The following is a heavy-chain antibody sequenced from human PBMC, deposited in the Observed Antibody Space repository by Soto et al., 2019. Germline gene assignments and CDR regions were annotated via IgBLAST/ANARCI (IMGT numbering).Heavy chain of an antibody. V-gene: IGHV3-23*01. J-gene: IGHJ5*02. CDR3: AKDRLDRPGSWFDP. CDR1: GFTFSSYA. Sequence: EVQLLESGGGLVQPGGSLRLSCAASGFTFSSYAMSWVRQAPGKGLEWVSAISGSGGSTYYADSVKGRFTISRDNSKNTLYLQMDSLSAEDTSVYYCAKDRLDRPGSWFDPWGQGTLVTVSS. CDR2: ISGSGGST. D-gene: IGHD6-25*01.